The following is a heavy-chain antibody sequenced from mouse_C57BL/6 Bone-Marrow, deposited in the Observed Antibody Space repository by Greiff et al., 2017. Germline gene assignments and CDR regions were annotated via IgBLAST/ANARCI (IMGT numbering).Heavy chain of an antibody. Sequence: VQLQQSGAELVKPGASVKISCKASGYAFSSYWMNWVKQRPGKGLEWIGQIYPGDGDTNYNGKFKGKATLTADKSSSTAYMQLSSLTSEDSAVYCCARDHYYGSSYAMDYWGQGTSVTVSS. CDR3: ARDHYYGSSYAMDY. J-gene: IGHJ4*01. CDR2: IYPGDGDT. V-gene: IGHV1-80*01. D-gene: IGHD1-1*01. CDR1: GYAFSSYW.